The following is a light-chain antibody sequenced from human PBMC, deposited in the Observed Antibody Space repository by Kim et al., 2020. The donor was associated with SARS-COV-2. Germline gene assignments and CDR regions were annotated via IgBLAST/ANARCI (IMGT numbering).Light chain of an antibody. CDR2: QDA. Sequence: VSPGQTASIPCSGDKLGDKYACWYQQKPGQSPVLVIYQDAKRPSGIPERFSGSNSGNTATLTISGTQSMDEADYYCQAWDTSTAVFGGGTQLTVL. J-gene: IGLJ2*01. CDR3: QAWDTSTAV. CDR1: KLGDKY. V-gene: IGLV3-1*01.